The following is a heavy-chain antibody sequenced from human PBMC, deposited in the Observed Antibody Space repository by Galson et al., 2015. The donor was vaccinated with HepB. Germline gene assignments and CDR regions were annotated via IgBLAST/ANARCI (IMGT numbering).Heavy chain of an antibody. CDR3: ARALPSYCSSTSCTLSAAARPYYFDY. V-gene: IGHV3-21*01. J-gene: IGHJ4*02. CDR1: GFTFSSYS. Sequence: SLRLSCAASGFTFSSYSMNWVRQAPGKRLEWVSSISSSSSYIYYADSVKGRFTISRDNAKNSLYLQMNSLRAEDTAVYYCARALPSYCSSTSCTLSAAARPYYFDYWGQGTLVTVSS. CDR2: ISSSSSYI. D-gene: IGHD2-2*01.